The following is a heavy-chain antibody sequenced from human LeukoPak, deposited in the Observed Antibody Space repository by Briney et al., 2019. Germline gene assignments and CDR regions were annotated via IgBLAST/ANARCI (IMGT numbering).Heavy chain of an antibody. Sequence: GGSLRLSCAASGFIFSRYWMTWVRQAPGKGLEWVAKIKQDGSEKYYADSVKGRFTISRDNAKNSLYLQMNSLRAEDTAVYFCARDYYGSGSFPYYSDYGGRGTWSPSPQ. CDR3: ARDYYGSGSFPYYSDY. CDR2: IKQDGSEK. V-gene: IGHV3-7*01. CDR1: GFIFSRYW. J-gene: IGHJ4*02. D-gene: IGHD3-10*01.